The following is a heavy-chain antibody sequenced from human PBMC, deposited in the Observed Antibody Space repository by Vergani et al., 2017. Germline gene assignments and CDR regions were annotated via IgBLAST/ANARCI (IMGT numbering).Heavy chain of an antibody. CDR1: GFTFSSYW. CDR3: ASDGYRPHDAFDI. CDR2: IKQDGSEK. Sequence: EVQLVESGGGLVQPGGSLRLSCAASGFTFSSYWMSWVRQAPGKGLEWVANIKQDGSEKYYVDSVKGRFTISRDNAKNSLYLQMNSLRAEDTAVYYCASDGYRPHDAFDIWGQGTTVTVSS. V-gene: IGHV3-7*01. J-gene: IGHJ3*02. D-gene: IGHD5-18*01.